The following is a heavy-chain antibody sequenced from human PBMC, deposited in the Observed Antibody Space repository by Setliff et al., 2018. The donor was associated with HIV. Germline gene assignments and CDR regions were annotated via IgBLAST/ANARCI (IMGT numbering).Heavy chain of an antibody. Sequence: GESLKISCAASGFTFDDYAMHWVRQAPGKGLEWVSLISWDGGSTYYADSVKGRFTISRDNSKNSLYLQMNSLRAEDTALYYCAKDGDYGSGSYYYFDYWGQGTLVTVS. CDR2: ISWDGGST. V-gene: IGHV3-43D*04. CDR3: AKDGDYGSGSYYYFDY. J-gene: IGHJ4*02. D-gene: IGHD3-10*01. CDR1: GFTFDDYA.